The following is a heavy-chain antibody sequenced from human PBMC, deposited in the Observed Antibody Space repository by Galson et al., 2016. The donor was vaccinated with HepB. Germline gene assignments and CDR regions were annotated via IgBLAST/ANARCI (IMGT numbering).Heavy chain of an antibody. Sequence: SVKVSCKASGYSFINYGITWARQARGQGLEWMGWISTYNGNTIYAEKLQGRVTMTTDTSTSIAYMELRSLISDDTAVYYCAREGRCSNGGCDNPSGPDYWGQGTLVTVSS. D-gene: IGHD2-2*01. J-gene: IGHJ4*02. V-gene: IGHV1-18*01. CDR2: ISTYNGNT. CDR1: GYSFINYG. CDR3: AREGRCSNGGCDNPSGPDY.